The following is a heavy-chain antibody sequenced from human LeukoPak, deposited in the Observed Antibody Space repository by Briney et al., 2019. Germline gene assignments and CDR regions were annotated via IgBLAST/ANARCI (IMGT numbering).Heavy chain of an antibody. CDR1: GYTFTGYY. V-gene: IGHV1-2*02. D-gene: IGHD1-26*01. CDR3: ARDQGLGATPFDY. J-gene: IGHJ4*02. CDR2: INPNSGGT. Sequence: ASVKVSSKASGYTFTGYYMHWVRQAPGQGLEWMGWINPNSGGTNYAQKFQGRVTMTRDTSISTAYMELSRLRSDDTAVYYCARDQGLGATPFDYWGQGTLVTVSS.